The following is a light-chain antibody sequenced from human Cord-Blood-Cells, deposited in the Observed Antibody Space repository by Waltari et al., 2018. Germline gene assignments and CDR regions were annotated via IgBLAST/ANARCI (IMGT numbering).Light chain of an antibody. CDR1: SRDVCGYNY. J-gene: IGLJ3*02. CDR2: DVS. Sequence: QSALTQPASVSGSPGQSMPNSCTGTSRDVCGYNYVSWYQQHPGKAPKLMIYDVSNRPAGVSNRFSGSKSGNTASLTISGLQAEDEADYYCSSYTSSSTLVFGGGTKLTVL. V-gene: IGLV2-14*01. CDR3: SSYTSSSTLV.